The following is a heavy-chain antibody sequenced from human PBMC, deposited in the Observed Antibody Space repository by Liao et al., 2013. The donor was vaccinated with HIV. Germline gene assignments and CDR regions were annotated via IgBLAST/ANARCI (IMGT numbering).Heavy chain of an antibody. CDR1: GGSISPYY. J-gene: IGHJ3*02. V-gene: IGHV4-59*01. D-gene: IGHD3-3*01. CDR3: ARDHRTIFGVVIGNDAFDI. CDR2: MYYSGNA. Sequence: QVQLQESGPGLVKPSETLSLTCTVSGGSISPYYWSWIRQPPGKGLEWVGSMYYSGNADYNPSLKSRVTISLDKSKNQFSLKVHSVTAADTAVYYCARDHRTIFGVVIGNDAFDIWGQGTMVTVSS.